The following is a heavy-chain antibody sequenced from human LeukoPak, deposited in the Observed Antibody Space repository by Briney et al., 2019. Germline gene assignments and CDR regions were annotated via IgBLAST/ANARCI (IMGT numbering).Heavy chain of an antibody. D-gene: IGHD5-24*01. V-gene: IGHV1-69*02. CDR3: ARGSLITYYYYMDV. J-gene: IGHJ6*03. CDR2: IIPILGIA. CDR1: GGTFSSYT. Sequence: VASVKVSCKASGGTFSSYTISWVRQAPGQGLEWMGRIIPILGIANYAQKFQGRVTITADKSTSTAYMELGSLRSEDTAVYYCARGSLITYYYYMDVWGKGTTVTVSS.